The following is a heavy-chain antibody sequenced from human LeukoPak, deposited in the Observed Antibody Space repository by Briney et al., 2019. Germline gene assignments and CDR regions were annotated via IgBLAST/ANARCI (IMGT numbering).Heavy chain of an antibody. Sequence: SQTLSPICPVSCASISSYYWSSVRQPAGNGRECLLLIYTSGVTNYNPSLKSRITMSVDTTKKQFSLKLSCVTAADTAVYYCARDGHYYDSSAPTFGNWFDPGGQGILVTVSS. CDR3: ARDGHYYDSSAPTFGNWFDP. J-gene: IGHJ5*02. D-gene: IGHD3-22*01. CDR2: IYTSGVT. V-gene: IGHV4-4*07. CDR1: CASISSYY.